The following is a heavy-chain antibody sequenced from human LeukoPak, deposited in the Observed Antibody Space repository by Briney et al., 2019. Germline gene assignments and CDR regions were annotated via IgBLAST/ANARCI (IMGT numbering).Heavy chain of an antibody. CDR3: ATRGYSSSWYSRYYFDY. Sequence: SETLSLTCAVYGGSFSGYYWSWIRQPPGKGLEWIGEINHSGSTNYNPSLKSRVTISVDTSKNQFSLKLCSVTAADTAVYYCATRGYSSSWYSRYYFDYWGQGTLVTVSS. CDR1: GGSFSGYY. V-gene: IGHV4-34*01. D-gene: IGHD6-13*01. CDR2: INHSGST. J-gene: IGHJ4*02.